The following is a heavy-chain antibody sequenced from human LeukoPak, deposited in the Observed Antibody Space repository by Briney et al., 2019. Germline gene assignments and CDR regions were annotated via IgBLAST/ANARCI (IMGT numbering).Heavy chain of an antibody. Sequence: ASVKVSCKASGHTFTGYYIQWVGQAPGHGLEWMGWINPSSGGTNYALKFQGRVTMTRDTSISTAYMELSRLRSDDTAVYYCARDIFEDYWGQGTLVTVSS. D-gene: IGHD3-3*01. CDR1: GHTFTGYY. J-gene: IGHJ4*02. V-gene: IGHV1-2*02. CDR2: INPSSGGT. CDR3: ARDIFEDY.